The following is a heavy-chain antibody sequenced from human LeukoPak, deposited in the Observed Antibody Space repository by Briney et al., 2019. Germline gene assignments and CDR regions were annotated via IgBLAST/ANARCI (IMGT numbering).Heavy chain of an antibody. CDR1: GYTFTSYG. CDR2: ISAYSGST. CDR3: ARGDTSTWYNWFDS. D-gene: IGHD6-13*01. V-gene: IGHV1-18*01. Sequence: GASVKVSCRASGYTFTSYGISWIRQAPGQGLEWMGWISAYSGSTNYAQKLQGRVTMTTDTSTSTAYMELRSLRSDDTAVYYCARGDTSTWYNWFDSWGQGTLVIVSS. J-gene: IGHJ5*01.